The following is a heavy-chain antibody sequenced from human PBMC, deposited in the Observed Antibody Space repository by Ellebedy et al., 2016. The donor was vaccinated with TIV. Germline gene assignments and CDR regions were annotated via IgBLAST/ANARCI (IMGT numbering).Heavy chain of an antibody. D-gene: IGHD6-19*01. J-gene: IGHJ6*02. CDR3: ARDRQGDSSGWYGGMDV. CDR1: RGSISSGGYP. Sequence: MPSATLSLTCAVSRGSISSGGYPWSWIRQPPGKGLEWIGYIYHSGSTYYNPSLKSRVTISVDRSKNQFSLKLSSVTAADTAVYYCARDRQGDSSGWYGGMDVWGQGTTVTVSS. V-gene: IGHV4-30-2*01. CDR2: IYHSGST.